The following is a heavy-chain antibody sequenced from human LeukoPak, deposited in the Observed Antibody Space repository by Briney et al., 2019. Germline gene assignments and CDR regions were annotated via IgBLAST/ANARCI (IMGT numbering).Heavy chain of an antibody. J-gene: IGHJ5*02. CDR2: IYYSGST. Sequence: SEALSLTCTVSGGSISSSSYYWGWIRQPPGKGLEWIGSIYYSGSTYYNPSLKSRVTISVDTSKNQFSLKLSSVTVADTAVYYCARLGTATYYDILTGYKINWFDPWGQGTLVTVSS. CDR1: GGSISSSSYY. V-gene: IGHV4-39*01. D-gene: IGHD3-9*01. CDR3: ARLGTATYYDILTGYKINWFDP.